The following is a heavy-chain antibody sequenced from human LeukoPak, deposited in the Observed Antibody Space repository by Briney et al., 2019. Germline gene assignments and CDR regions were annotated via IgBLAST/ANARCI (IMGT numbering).Heavy chain of an antibody. V-gene: IGHV3-20*04. J-gene: IGHJ4*02. D-gene: IGHD3-9*01. CDR2: IKWNGGDT. Sequence: GGSLRLSCAASGFTFGNYAMTWVRHAPGKGLEWLSGIKWNGGDTGYADSVKGRFTISRDNAKNYLYLQMNSLRGEDTALYYCVRVVDILTGYYTWAFDYWGQGTLVTVSS. CDR1: GFTFGNYA. CDR3: VRVVDILTGYYTWAFDY.